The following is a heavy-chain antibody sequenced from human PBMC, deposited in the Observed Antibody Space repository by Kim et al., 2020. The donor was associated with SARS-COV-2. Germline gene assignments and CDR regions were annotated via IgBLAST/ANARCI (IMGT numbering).Heavy chain of an antibody. V-gene: IGHV3-7*01. CDR3: ARGTSSSPYRPFDY. CDR2: IKQDGSEK. Sequence: GGSLRLSCAASGFTFSSYWMSWVRQAPGKGLEWVANIKQDGSEKDYVDSVKGRFTISRDNAKNSLYLQMNSLRAEDTAVYYCARGTSSSPYRPFDYWGQGTLVTVSS. CDR1: GFTFSSYW. D-gene: IGHD6-6*01. J-gene: IGHJ4*02.